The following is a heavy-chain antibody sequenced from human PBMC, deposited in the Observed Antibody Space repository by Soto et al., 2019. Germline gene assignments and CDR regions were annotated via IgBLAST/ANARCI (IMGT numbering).Heavy chain of an antibody. D-gene: IGHD3-16*01. J-gene: IGHJ5*02. Sequence: GASVKVSCKASGYTFTGYYMHWVRQAPGQGLEWMGWINPNSGGTNYAQKFQGWVTMTRDTSISTAYMELSRLRSDDTAVYYCARGVRRSTNWFDPWGQGTLVTVSS. V-gene: IGHV1-2*04. CDR1: GYTFTGYY. CDR3: ARGVRRSTNWFDP. CDR2: INPNSGGT.